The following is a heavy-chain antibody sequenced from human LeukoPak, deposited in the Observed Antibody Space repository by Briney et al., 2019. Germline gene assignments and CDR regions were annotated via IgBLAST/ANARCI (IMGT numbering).Heavy chain of an antibody. CDR2: IIPILGIA. D-gene: IGHD4-11*01. V-gene: IGHV1-69*04. CDR1: GGTFSSYT. CDR3: ARDRTGKWTTSHLLGY. Sequence: SVKVSCKASGGTFSSYTISWVRQAPGQGLEWMGRIIPILGIANYAQKFQGRVTITADKSTSTAYMELSRLRSDDTAVYYCARDRTGKWTTSHLLGYWGQGTLVTVSS. J-gene: IGHJ4*02.